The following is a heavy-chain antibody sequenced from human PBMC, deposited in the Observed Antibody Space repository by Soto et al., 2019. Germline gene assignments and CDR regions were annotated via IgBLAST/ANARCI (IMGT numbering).Heavy chain of an antibody. D-gene: IGHD3-16*01. CDR3: ARQLMISRYFDL. Sequence: QLQLQESGPGLVKPSETLSLTCTVSGGSISSSSYYWGWIRQPPGKGLEWIGSIYYSGSTYYNPSLKGRVTISVDTSKNQFSLKLSSVTAADTAVYYCARQLMISRYFDLWGRGTLVTVSS. J-gene: IGHJ2*01. V-gene: IGHV4-39*01. CDR1: GGSISSSSYY. CDR2: IYYSGST.